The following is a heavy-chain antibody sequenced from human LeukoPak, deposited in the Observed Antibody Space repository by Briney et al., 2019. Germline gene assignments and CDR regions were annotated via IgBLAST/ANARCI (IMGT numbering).Heavy chain of an antibody. CDR1: GYTFTSYA. J-gene: IGHJ3*02. Sequence: ASVKVSCKASGYTFTSYAMNWVRQAPGQGLEWMGWINTNTGNPTYAQGFTGRFVFSLDTSVSTAYLQISSLKAEDIAIYYCAKEDDPGAFDIWGQGTMVTVSS. CDR2: INTNTGNP. D-gene: IGHD3-3*01. CDR3: AKEDDPGAFDI. V-gene: IGHV7-4-1*02.